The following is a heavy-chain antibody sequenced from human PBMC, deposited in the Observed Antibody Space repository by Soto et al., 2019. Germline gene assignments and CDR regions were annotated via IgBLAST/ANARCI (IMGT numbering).Heavy chain of an antibody. CDR1: GFTFSTYW. D-gene: IGHD3-10*01. Sequence: EVQLVESGGGLAQPGGSLRLSCAASGFTFSTYWIHWVRQAPGKGLVWVSRINSDGSSTNYADSVKGRITISRDNAKNTLYLQMTSLRAEDTAVYYCARARWGGGRDMDDWGQGTTVTVSS. CDR2: INSDGSST. CDR3: ARARWGGGRDMDD. V-gene: IGHV3-74*01. J-gene: IGHJ6*02.